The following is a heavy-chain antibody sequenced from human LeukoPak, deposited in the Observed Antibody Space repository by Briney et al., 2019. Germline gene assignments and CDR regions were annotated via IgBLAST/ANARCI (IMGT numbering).Heavy chain of an antibody. CDR1: GFTFDDYG. V-gene: IGHV3-20*04. J-gene: IGHJ4*02. Sequence: PGGSLRLSCAASGFTFDDYGMSWVRQAPGKGLEWVSGINWNGGNTDYADSVKGRFTISRDNAKNSLYLQMNSLRAEDTALYYCARSLIAVAGSFDYWGQGTLVTVSS. D-gene: IGHD6-19*01. CDR3: ARSLIAVAGSFDY. CDR2: INWNGGNT.